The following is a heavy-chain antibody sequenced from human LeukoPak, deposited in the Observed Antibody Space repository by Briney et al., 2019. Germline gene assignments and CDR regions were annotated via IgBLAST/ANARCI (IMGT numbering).Heavy chain of an antibody. D-gene: IGHD3-22*01. Sequence: GRSLRPSRAASGFIFSIYAMRSVRQDPRKRAQRESSISGSGGSTYYADSVKGRSTISRDNSKNTLYLQMNSLRSEDTAVYYCAKTGMDYYDSSGRYYFDFWGQGTLVTVSA. CDR2: ISGSGGST. CDR1: GFIFSIYA. V-gene: IGHV3-23*01. J-gene: IGHJ4*02. CDR3: AKTGMDYYDSSGRYYFDF.